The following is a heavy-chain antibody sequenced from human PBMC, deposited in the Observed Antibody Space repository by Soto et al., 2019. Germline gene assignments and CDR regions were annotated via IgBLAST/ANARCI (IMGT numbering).Heavy chain of an antibody. D-gene: IGHD2-2*01. J-gene: IGHJ1*01. CDR1: GDSVSSNSAA. V-gene: IGHV6-1*01. CDR3: ARWGFYCSSTSCHAEYFQH. CDR2: TYYRSKWYN. Sequence: SQTLSLTCAISGDSVSSNSAAWNWIRQSPSRGLEWLGRTYYRSKWYNDYAVSVKSRITINPDTSKNQFSLQLNSVTPEDTAVYYCARWGFYCSSTSCHAEYFQHWGQGTLVTVSS.